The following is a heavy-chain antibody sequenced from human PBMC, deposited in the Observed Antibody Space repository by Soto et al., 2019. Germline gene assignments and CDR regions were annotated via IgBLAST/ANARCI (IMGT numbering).Heavy chain of an antibody. CDR2: IYPGDSDT. CDR1: GYSFTSYW. CDR3: ARHTYDSSGYYYYGMDV. V-gene: IGHV5-51*01. D-gene: IGHD3-22*01. J-gene: IGHJ6*02. Sequence: PGESLKISCKGSGYSFTSYWIGWVRQVPGKGLEWMGIIYPGDSDTRYSPSFQGQVTISADKSISTAYLQWSSLKASDTAMYYCARHTYDSSGYYYYGMDVWGQGTTVTVSS.